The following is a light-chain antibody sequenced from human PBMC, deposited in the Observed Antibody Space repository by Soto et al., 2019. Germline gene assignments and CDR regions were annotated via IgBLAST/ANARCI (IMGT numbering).Light chain of an antibody. CDR1: QSLLHSNGYNY. V-gene: IGKV2-28*01. Sequence: DIVMTQSPLSLPVTPREPSSISCVCSQSLLHSNGYNYLDWYLQKPGQSPQLLIYLGSYRASGVPDRFSGSGSGTDFTLKISRVEAEDVGVYYCMQALQTRTFGQGTKVDI. CDR3: MQALQTRT. CDR2: LGS. J-gene: IGKJ1*01.